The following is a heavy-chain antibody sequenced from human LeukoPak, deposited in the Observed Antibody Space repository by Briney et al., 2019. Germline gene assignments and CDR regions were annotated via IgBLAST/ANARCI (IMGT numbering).Heavy chain of an antibody. CDR2: IKQDGSEK. CDR3: ARVPWSGYELGAFGI. Sequence: GGSLRLSCAASGFTFSSYWLSWVRQAPGKGLEWVANIKQDGSEKYYVDSVKGRFTISRDNSKNTLYLQMNSLRAEDTAVYYCARVPWSGYELGAFGIWGQGTMVTVSS. D-gene: IGHD5-12*01. CDR1: GFTFSSYW. J-gene: IGHJ3*02. V-gene: IGHV3-7*03.